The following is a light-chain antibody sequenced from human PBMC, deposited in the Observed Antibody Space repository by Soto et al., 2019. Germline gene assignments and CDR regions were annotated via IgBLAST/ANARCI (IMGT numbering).Light chain of an antibody. CDR1: SSDIGSYNY. Sequence: QSALTQPASVSGSPGQSIAISCTGTSSDIGSYNYVSWYQHHPGKAPKLMIYEVTNRPSGVSDRFSASKSGNTASLTISGLQAEDEADYYCSSYASSSTLVFGGGTKLTVL. CDR2: EVT. J-gene: IGLJ2*01. CDR3: SSYASSSTLV. V-gene: IGLV2-14*01.